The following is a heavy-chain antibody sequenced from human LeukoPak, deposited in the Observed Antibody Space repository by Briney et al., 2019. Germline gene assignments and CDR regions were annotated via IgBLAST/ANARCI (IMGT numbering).Heavy chain of an antibody. CDR1: GFTFTTFW. V-gene: IGHV3-7*01. D-gene: IGHD6-19*01. CDR3: AGSGWQVYLDY. J-gene: IGHJ4*02. CDR2: IKQDGSER. Sequence: GGSLRLSCAASGFTFTTFWMSWVRQAPGKGLEWVANIKQDGSERYYVDSVKGRFTISRDNAKNSLYLQMNSLRAEDTGACYCAGSGWQVYLDYWGQGALVTVSS.